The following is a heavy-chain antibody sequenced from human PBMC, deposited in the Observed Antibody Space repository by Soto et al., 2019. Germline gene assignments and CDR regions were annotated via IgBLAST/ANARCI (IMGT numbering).Heavy chain of an antibody. D-gene: IGHD6-6*01. CDR3: ARVDCEYSSSSAYYYYYGMDV. CDR2: IIPIFGTA. J-gene: IGHJ6*02. CDR1: GGTFSSYA. Sequence: GASVKVSCKASGGTFSSYAISWVRQAPGQGLEWMGGIIPIFGTANYAQKFQGRVTITADESTSTAYMELSSLRSEDTAVYYCARVDCEYSSSSAYYYYYGMDVYRQGTTVTVSS. V-gene: IGHV1-69*13.